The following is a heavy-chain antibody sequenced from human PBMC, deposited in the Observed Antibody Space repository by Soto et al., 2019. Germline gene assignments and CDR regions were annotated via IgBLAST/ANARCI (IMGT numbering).Heavy chain of an antibody. D-gene: IGHD2-15*01. Sequence: QVQLQQWGAGLLKPSETLSLTCAVYGGSFSGYYWSWIRQPPGKGLEWIGEINHSGSTNYNPSLKSRVTISVDTSKNQFSLKLSSVTAADTAVYYCARGHENKWSWAGDAFDIWGQGTMVTVSS. J-gene: IGHJ3*02. CDR2: INHSGST. CDR1: GGSFSGYY. V-gene: IGHV4-34*01. CDR3: ARGHENKWSWAGDAFDI.